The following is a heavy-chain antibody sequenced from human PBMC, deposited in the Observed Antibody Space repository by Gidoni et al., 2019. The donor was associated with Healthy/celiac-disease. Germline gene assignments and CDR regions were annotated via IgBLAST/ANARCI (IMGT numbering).Heavy chain of an antibody. D-gene: IGHD3-22*01. V-gene: IGHV3-30*04. CDR1: GFTFSSYA. CDR3: ARADYYDSSGGLIDY. CDR2: ISYDGSNK. Sequence: QVQLVESGGGVVQPGRSLRLSCAASGFTFSSYAMHWVRQAPGKGLEWVAVISYDGSNKYYADSVKGRFTISRDNSKNTLYLQMNSLRAEDTAVYYCARADYYDSSGGLIDYWGQGTLVTVSS. J-gene: IGHJ4*02.